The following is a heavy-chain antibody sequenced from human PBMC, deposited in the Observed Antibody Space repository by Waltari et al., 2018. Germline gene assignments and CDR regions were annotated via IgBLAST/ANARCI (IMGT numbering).Heavy chain of an antibody. Sequence: QVQLVQSGAEVKKPGSSVKVSCKASGGTFWSYAISWVRQAPGQGLEWMGRIIPIRGTTNYAQKFQCSVTSTADKSTSTAYMELSSLRSEDTAVYYCARDTGSSGYYFDYWGQGTLVTVSS. V-gene: IGHV1-69*04. D-gene: IGHD6-6*01. CDR2: IIPIRGTT. J-gene: IGHJ4*02. CDR1: GGTFWSYA. CDR3: ARDTGSSGYYFDY.